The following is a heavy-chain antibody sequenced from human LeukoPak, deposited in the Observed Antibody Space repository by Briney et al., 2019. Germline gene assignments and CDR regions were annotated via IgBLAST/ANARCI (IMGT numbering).Heavy chain of an antibody. Sequence: GGSLRLSCAASGFTFSSYGMHWVRQAPGKGLEWVAFIRYDGSNKYYADSVKGRFTISRDNSKNTLYLQMNSLRAEDTAVYYCAKATGTYSGYDYVDAFDIWGQGTMVTVSS. CDR1: GFTFSSYG. D-gene: IGHD5-12*01. J-gene: IGHJ3*02. CDR2: IRYDGSNK. CDR3: AKATGTYSGYDYVDAFDI. V-gene: IGHV3-30*02.